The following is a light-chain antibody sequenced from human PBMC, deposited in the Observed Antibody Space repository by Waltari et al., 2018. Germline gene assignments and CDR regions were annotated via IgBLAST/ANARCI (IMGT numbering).Light chain of an antibody. CDR1: SGSTPSTSS. Sequence: QTVVTQEPSLSVSPGGTVTLTCALSSGSTPSTSSVRWYRQTPGQAPRTLIYKINSRSAGVPDRFSGSFLGNKAALTITGAQADDESDYYCLMYMGSGIWVFGGGTKVTVL. J-gene: IGLJ2*01. CDR2: KIN. V-gene: IGLV8-61*01. CDR3: LMYMGSGIWV.